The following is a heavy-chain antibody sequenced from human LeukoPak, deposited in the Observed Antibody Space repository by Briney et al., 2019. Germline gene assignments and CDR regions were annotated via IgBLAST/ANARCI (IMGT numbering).Heavy chain of an antibody. V-gene: IGHV1-18*01. D-gene: IGHD3-3*01. CDR1: GYTFTSYG. CDR2: ISAYNGNT. Sequence: GASVKVSCKASGYTFTSYGISWVRQVPGQGLEWMGWISAYNGNTNYAQKLQGRVTMTTDTSTSTAYMELRSLRSDDTAVYYCARDGSDFWSGYRIDYWGQGTLVTVSS. J-gene: IGHJ4*02. CDR3: ARDGSDFWSGYRIDY.